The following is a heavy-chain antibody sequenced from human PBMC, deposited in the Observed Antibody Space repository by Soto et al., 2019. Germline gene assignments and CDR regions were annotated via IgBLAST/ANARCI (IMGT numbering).Heavy chain of an antibody. CDR3: ARDRDWNLDY. Sequence: ASVKVSCKASGYSFTTYGMTWVRQAPGQGLEWMGWISTDKGNTKYAQNFQSRATLTTDTSTSTAYMELRSLRSDDTAVYYCARDRDWNLDYWGQGTLVTSPQ. CDR2: ISTDKGNT. V-gene: IGHV1-18*01. D-gene: IGHD2-21*02. J-gene: IGHJ4*02. CDR1: GYSFTTYG.